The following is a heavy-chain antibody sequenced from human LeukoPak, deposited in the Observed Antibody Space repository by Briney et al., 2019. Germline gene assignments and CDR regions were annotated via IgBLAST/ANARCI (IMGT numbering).Heavy chain of an antibody. CDR3: AKDWSAEYYYFDY. CDR2: ISYDGSNK. V-gene: IGHV3-30*18. D-gene: IGHD2-8*02. J-gene: IGHJ4*02. Sequence: GGSLRLSCAASGFTFSSYGMHWVRQAPGKGLGWVAVISYDGSNKYYADSVKGRFTISRDNSKNTLYLQMNSLRAEDTAVYYCAKDWSAEYYYFDYWGQGTLVTVSS. CDR1: GFTFSSYG.